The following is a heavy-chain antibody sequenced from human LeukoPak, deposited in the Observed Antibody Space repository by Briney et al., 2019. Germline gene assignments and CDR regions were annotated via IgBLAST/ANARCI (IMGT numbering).Heavy chain of an antibody. Sequence: PSETLSLTCAVYGGSFRGYYWSWIRQPPGKGLEWIGEINHSGSTNYNPSLKSRVTISVDTSKNQFSLKLSSVTAADTAVYYCAREQYDYVWGSYRSHWYFDLWGRGTLVTVSS. CDR3: AREQYDYVWGSYRSHWYFDL. V-gene: IGHV4-34*01. D-gene: IGHD3-16*02. J-gene: IGHJ2*01. CDR1: GGSFRGYY. CDR2: INHSGST.